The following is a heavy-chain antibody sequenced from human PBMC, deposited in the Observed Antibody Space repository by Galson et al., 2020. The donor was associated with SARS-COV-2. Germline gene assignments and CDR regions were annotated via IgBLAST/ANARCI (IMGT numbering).Heavy chain of an antibody. V-gene: IGHV1-46*01. D-gene: IGHD4-4*01. Sequence: ASVKVSCKASGYTFTSYYIHWVRQAPGQGLEWMGIINPSGGGTTYAQKFQGRVTMTRDTSTSKVYMELSRLRCEDTAVYYCARDSQGGNDYNYLLFWGQGTLVTVSS. CDR2: INPSGGGT. CDR3: ARDSQGGNDYNYLLF. J-gene: IGHJ4*02. CDR1: GYTFTSYY.